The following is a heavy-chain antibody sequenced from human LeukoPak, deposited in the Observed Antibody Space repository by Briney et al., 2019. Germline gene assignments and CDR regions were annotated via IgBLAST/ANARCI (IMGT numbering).Heavy chain of an antibody. CDR1: GYSFTDYY. CDR2: INPNSGGT. D-gene: IGHD3-16*01. J-gene: IGHJ5*02. Sequence: GASVKVSCKTSGYSFTDYYMHWVRQAPGQGLEWMGWINPNSGGTSSAQKFQGRVTMTRDTSITPVCMEVNWLTSDDTAMYYCARADRLHGGPYLIGPWGQGTLVTVSS. CDR3: ARADRLHGGPYLIGP. V-gene: IGHV1-2*02.